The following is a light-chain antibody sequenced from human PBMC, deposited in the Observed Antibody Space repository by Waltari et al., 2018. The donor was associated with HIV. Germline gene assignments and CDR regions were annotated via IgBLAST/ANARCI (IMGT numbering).Light chain of an antibody. CDR2: KDN. J-gene: IGLJ2*01. V-gene: IGLV1-47*01. CDR1: SSNIGGRTY. CDR3: AAWDDSLNGVV. Sequence: QSVLTQSPSASGTPGQRVIISCSGSSSNIGGRTYVNWYQRLPATAPKLLMNKDNLQPSGGPERCSGSKYGASASLAISGLRSEDEADYYCAAWDDSLNGVVFGGGTKLTVL.